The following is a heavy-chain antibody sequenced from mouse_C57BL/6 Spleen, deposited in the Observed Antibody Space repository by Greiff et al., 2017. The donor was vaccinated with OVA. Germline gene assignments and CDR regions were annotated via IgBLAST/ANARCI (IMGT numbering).Heavy chain of an antibody. CDR3: ARGYDVGWFAY. V-gene: IGHV1-82*01. D-gene: IGHD2-2*01. CDR2: IYPGDGDT. CDR1: GYAFSSSW. J-gene: IGHJ3*01. Sequence: QVQLQQSGPELVKPGASVKISCKASGYAFSSSWMNWVKQRPGKGLEWIGRIYPGDGDTNSNGKFKGKATLTADKSSSTAYMQLSSLTSEDSAVYFCARGYDVGWFAYWGQGTLVTVSA.